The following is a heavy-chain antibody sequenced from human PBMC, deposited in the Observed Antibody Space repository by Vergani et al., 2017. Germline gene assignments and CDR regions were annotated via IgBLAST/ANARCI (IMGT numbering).Heavy chain of an antibody. Sequence: QVQLVQSGAEVKKPGSSVKVSCKASVGTFSSYAISWVRQAPGQGLEWMGGLIPFFGTANYAQKFQGSVTLTAYESTSTAYMGLRSLRSEDTAVYYCARVQGWLRFRAFDIWGQGTMVTVSS. CDR1: VGTFSSYA. V-gene: IGHV1-69*01. J-gene: IGHJ3*02. CDR3: ARVQGWLRFRAFDI. D-gene: IGHD5-12*01. CDR2: LIPFFGTA.